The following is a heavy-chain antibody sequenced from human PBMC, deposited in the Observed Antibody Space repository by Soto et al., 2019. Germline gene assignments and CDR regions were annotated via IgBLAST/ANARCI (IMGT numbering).Heavy chain of an antibody. D-gene: IGHD1-1*01. V-gene: IGHV1-69*12. CDR1: GGTFRNSA. Sequence: QVQLEQSGAEVKKPGSSVKLSCKASGGTFRNSAISWVRQAPGQGLEWMGGIMPIFRTPDYAQKFQGSVTITADESTNTAYMELSGLRSDDTAVYYCARDNDRPQLGGNYYYILDVWGHGTTGTVSS. CDR2: IMPIFRTP. CDR3: ARDNDRPQLGGNYYYILDV. J-gene: IGHJ6*02.